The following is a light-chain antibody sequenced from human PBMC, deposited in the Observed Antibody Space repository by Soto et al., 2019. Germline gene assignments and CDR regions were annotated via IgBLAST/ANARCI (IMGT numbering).Light chain of an antibody. V-gene: IGKV1-9*01. CDR1: QGISSY. CDR2: AAS. Sequence: DIPLTQSPSFLSASVGDRVTITCRASQGISSYLAWYQQKPGKAPKLLIYAASTLQSGVPSRFSGSGSGTGFTLTISSLQPEDFATYYCQQLNSYPRNFGGGTKVEIK. J-gene: IGKJ4*01. CDR3: QQLNSYPRN.